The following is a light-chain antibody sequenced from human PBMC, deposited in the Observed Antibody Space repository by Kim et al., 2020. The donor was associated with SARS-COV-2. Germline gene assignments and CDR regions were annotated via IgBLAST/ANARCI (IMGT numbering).Light chain of an antibody. V-gene: IGKV1-33*01. CDR3: QLYDNLPYS. Sequence: ASEAVTVPHTGRVCEVISHYLHWYQQKPETAPDLLMYEVSNLERGAPSRFGGSGSGTDFSLTLSSLQTKNIATYDAQLYDNLPYSFGQGPKLE. J-gene: IGKJ2*01. CDR1: EVISHY. CDR2: EVS.